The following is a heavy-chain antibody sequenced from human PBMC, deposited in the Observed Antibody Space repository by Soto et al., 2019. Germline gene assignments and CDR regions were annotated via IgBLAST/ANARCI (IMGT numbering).Heavy chain of an antibody. D-gene: IGHD3-10*01. J-gene: IGHJ4*02. CDR3: GRGGVRGKYY. CDR1: GFTFSSYA. V-gene: IGHV3-23*01. Sequence: EVQLLESGGGLVQPGGSLRLSCAASGFTFSSYAMSWVRQAPGKGLEWVSAISGSGGSTYYADSVKGRFTISRDNSHNTLYLPMNRLRAEDTAVYYCGRGGVRGKYYWGQGTLVTVSS. CDR2: ISGSGGST.